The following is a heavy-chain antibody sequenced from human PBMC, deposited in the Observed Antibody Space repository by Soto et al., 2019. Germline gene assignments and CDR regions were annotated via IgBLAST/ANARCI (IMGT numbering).Heavy chain of an antibody. CDR1: GGSISSGGYY. Sequence: QVQLQESGPGLVKPSQTLFLTCTVSGGSISSGGYYWSWIRQHPGKGLEWIGYIYYSGSTYYNPSPKSRVNISVDTSKNQFSLKLSSVTAADTAVYYCARVEGSRMAGMDVWGQGTTVTVSS. CDR3: ARVEGSRMAGMDV. J-gene: IGHJ6*02. CDR2: IYYSGST. V-gene: IGHV4-31*03. D-gene: IGHD5-12*01.